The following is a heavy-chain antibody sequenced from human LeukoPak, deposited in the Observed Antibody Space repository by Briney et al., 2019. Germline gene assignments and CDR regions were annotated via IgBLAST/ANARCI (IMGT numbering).Heavy chain of an antibody. D-gene: IGHD5-18*01. J-gene: IGHJ4*02. CDR1: GFTFSSYA. CDR2: ISGSGGST. Sequence: PGGSLRLSCAASGFTFSSYAMSWVRQAPGKGLEWVSAISGSGGSTYYADSVKGRFTISRDNSKNTLYLQMNSLRAEDTAVYYCAKEGGYSYGYRGNAFDYWGQGTLVTVSS. CDR3: AKEGGYSYGYRGNAFDY. V-gene: IGHV3-23*01.